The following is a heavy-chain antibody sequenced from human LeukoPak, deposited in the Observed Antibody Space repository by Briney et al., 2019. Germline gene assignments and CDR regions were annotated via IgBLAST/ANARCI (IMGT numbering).Heavy chain of an antibody. CDR3: AKDGSLAGVAEYGY. Sequence: PGGSLRLSCAASGFTFSNFAMSWIRQAPGKGLEWVSGISGSGGTTYYTDSVKGRFTVSRDNSKNTLYLQMNTLRAEDTAVYYCAKDGSLAGVAEYGYWGQGTLVTVSS. CDR1: GFTFSNFA. D-gene: IGHD6-19*01. J-gene: IGHJ4*02. CDR2: ISGSGGTT. V-gene: IGHV3-23*01.